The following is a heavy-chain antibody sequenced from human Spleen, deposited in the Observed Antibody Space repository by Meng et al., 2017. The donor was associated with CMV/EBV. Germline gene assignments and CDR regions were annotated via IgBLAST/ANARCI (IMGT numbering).Heavy chain of an antibody. V-gene: IGHV3-13*01. D-gene: IGHD5-24*01. CDR3: ARGVVEMATIEGY. Sequence: GESLKISCAASGFTFSSYDMHWVRQATGKGLEWVSAIGTAGDTYYPGSVKGRFTISRDNAKNSLYLQMNSLRVEDTAVYYCARGVVEMATIEGYWGQGTLVTVSS. J-gene: IGHJ4*02. CDR2: IGTAGDT. CDR1: GFTFSSYD.